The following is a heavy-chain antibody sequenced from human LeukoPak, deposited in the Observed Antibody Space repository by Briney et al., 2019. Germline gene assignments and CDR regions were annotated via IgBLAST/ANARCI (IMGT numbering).Heavy chain of an antibody. D-gene: IGHD2-21*02. V-gene: IGHV4-39*01. CDR3: ASSNCGGDCYYHYYYGMDV. J-gene: IGHJ6*02. Sequence: PSETLSLTCTVSGGSISSSRYYWGWIRQPPGKGLEWIGSIYYSGSAYYNPSLKSRVAISVDTSKNQFSLGLRSVAAADTAVYYCASSNCGGDCYYHYYYGMDVWGQGTTVTVSS. CDR1: GGSISSSRYY. CDR2: IYYSGSA.